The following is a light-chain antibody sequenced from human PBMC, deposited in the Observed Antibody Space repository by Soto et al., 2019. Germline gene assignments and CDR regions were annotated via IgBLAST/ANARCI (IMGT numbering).Light chain of an antibody. J-gene: IGKJ1*01. CDR2: RAS. Sequence: EIVLTQSPGTLSLSPGERATLSCRASQSVSSSYLAWYQQKPGQAPRLLIYRASSRATGIPDRFSGSGSGTDFTLTISRLEHEDFAVYYCQQYGSYWTFGQGTKVEIK. CDR3: QQYGSYWT. V-gene: IGKV3-20*01. CDR1: QSVSSSY.